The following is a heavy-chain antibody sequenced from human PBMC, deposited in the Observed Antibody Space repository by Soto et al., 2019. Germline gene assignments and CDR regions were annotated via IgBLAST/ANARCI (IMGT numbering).Heavy chain of an antibody. D-gene: IGHD3-10*01. Sequence: PGGSLTLSCAASGSPYSSYSMNWVRQAPGKGLEWVSSISSSSSYIYYADSVKGRFTISRDNAKNSLYLQMNSLRAEDTAVYYCALLLWFGELAYWGQGTLVTVSS. CDR2: ISSSSSYI. CDR3: ALLLWFGELAY. V-gene: IGHV3-21*01. J-gene: IGHJ4*02. CDR1: GSPYSSYS.